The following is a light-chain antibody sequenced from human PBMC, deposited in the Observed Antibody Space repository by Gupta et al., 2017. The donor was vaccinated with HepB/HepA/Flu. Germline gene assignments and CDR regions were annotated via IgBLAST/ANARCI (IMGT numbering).Light chain of an antibody. CDR1: QDISNS. V-gene: IGKV1-27*01. Sequence: DMQMTQSPSSLSASVGDRVTITCRARQDISNSLAWYQVVPGKVPKLLIYAASTLQSGVPSRCSGSGSGTDFTLTISSLQPEDVATYYCQKYNSVPWTFGQGTKVEIK. J-gene: IGKJ1*01. CDR2: AAS. CDR3: QKYNSVPWT.